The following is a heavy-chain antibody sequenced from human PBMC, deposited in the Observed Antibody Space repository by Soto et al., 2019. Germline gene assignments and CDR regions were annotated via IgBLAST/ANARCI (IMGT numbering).Heavy chain of an antibody. V-gene: IGHV4-30-2*06. CDR2: IYHLEST. Sequence: PSETLSLTCTVSGASISYGGFSWSWIRQSPGKGQEWIGYIYHLESTYFHPSFKSRLTMSIDRTRNQFSLKLSSVTAADMAVYYCARGGGYDSFDYWGQGVLVTGSA. J-gene: IGHJ4*02. CDR1: GASISYGGFS. D-gene: IGHD5-12*01. CDR3: ARGGGYDSFDY.